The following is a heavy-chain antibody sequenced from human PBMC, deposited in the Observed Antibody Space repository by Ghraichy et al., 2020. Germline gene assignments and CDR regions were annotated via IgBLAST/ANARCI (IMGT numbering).Heavy chain of an antibody. CDR2: ISYDGSNK. D-gene: IGHD6-13*01. V-gene: IGHV3-30*18. CDR3: AKGSDTSSWYGGAFDY. J-gene: IGHJ4*02. Sequence: SCAASGFTFSSYGMHWVRQAPGKGLEWVAVISYDGSNKYYADSVKGRFTISRDNSKNTLYLQMNSLRAEDTAVYYCAKGSDTSSWYGGAFDYWGQGTLVTVSS. CDR1: GFTFSSYG.